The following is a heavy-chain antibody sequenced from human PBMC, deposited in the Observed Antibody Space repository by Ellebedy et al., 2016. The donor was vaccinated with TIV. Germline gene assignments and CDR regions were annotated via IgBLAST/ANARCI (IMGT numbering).Heavy chain of an antibody. J-gene: IGHJ6*02. CDR3: ASPSPAYCGGDCLEFYYYYGMDV. CDR2: INPSGGST. D-gene: IGHD2-21*02. CDR1: GYTFTSYY. V-gene: IGHV1-46*01. Sequence: AASVKVSCKASGYTFTSYYMHWVRQAPGQGLEWMGIINPSGGSTSYAQKFQGRVTMTRDTSTSTVYMELSSLRSEDTAVYYCASPSPAYCGGDCLEFYYYYGMDVWGQGTTVTVSS.